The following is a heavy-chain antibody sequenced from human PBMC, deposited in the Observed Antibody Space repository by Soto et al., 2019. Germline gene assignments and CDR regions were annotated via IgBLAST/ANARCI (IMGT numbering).Heavy chain of an antibody. Sequence: SETLSLTCTVSGGSISSGGYYWSWIRQHPGKGLEWIGYIYYSGSTYYNPSLNSRVTVSVDTSKNQFSLKVTSVTAADTAVYYCARLHGYCISSSCHGHYAMDVWGQGTTVTVSS. CDR3: ARLHGYCISSSCHGHYAMDV. CDR1: GGSISSGGYY. V-gene: IGHV4-31*03. D-gene: IGHD2-2*01. CDR2: IYYSGST. J-gene: IGHJ6*02.